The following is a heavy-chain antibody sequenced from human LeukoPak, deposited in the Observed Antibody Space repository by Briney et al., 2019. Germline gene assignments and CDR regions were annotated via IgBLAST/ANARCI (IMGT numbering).Heavy chain of an antibody. Sequence: ASVKVSCKASGYTFTSYDINWVRQAPGQGLEWMGWISAYNGSTNYAQKLQGRVTMTTDTSTSTAYMELRSLRSDDTAVYYCARTLDYYYGMDVWGQGTTVTVSS. CDR3: ARTLDYYYGMDV. V-gene: IGHV1-18*01. CDR2: ISAYNGST. J-gene: IGHJ6*02. CDR1: GYTFTSYD.